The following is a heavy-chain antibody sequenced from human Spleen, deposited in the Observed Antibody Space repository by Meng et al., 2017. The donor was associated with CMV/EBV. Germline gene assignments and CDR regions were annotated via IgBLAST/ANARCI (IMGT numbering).Heavy chain of an antibody. J-gene: IGHJ6*02. CDR1: TFTFSTYA. Sequence: GESLKISCAASTFTFSTYAMHWVRQAPGKGLEWVAVIWYDGTKKYYADSVKGRFTISRDNSKNTVYLQMKSLRAEDTAVYYCARDLLLTYGMDVWGQGTTVTVSS. CDR3: ARDLLLTYGMDV. CDR2: IWYDGTKK. D-gene: IGHD2-15*01. V-gene: IGHV3-33*01.